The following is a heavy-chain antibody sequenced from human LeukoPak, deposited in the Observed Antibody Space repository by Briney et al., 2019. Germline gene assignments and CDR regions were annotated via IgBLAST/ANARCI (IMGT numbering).Heavy chain of an antibody. D-gene: IGHD5-18*01. CDR2: IYHSGST. CDR3: ARRAQNTAMVLVFDY. CDR1: GYSISSGYY. J-gene: IGHJ4*02. V-gene: IGHV4-38-2*01. Sequence: SETLSLTCAVSGYSISSGYYWGWIRQPPGKGLEWIGSIYHSGSTYYNPSLKSRVTISVDTSKNQFSLKLSSVTAADTAVYYCARRAQNTAMVLVFDYWGQGTLVTVSS.